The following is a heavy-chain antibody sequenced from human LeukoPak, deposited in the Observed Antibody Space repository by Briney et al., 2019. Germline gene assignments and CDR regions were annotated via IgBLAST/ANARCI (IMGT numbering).Heavy chain of an antibody. CDR2: IYYSGRS. CDR3: ARVGTASRLNWFDP. CDR1: GGFIDSAGYC. Sequence: SQTLSLTCIVAGGFIDSAGYCYTWIRQLPVKGLEWIWYIYYSGRSSYNPSLKSRVTISVDTSKNQFSLNLSSVTAADTAVYYCARVGTASRLNWFDPWGQGTLVTVSS. J-gene: IGHJ5*02. V-gene: IGHV4-31*03. D-gene: IGHD5-18*01.